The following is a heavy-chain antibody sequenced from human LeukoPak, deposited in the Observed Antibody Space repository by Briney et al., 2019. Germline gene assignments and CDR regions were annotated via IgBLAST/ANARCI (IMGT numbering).Heavy chain of an antibody. CDR3: AKDYGLQAPFDAFDI. J-gene: IGHJ3*02. V-gene: IGHV3-30*02. Sequence: GGSLRLSCAASGFTFSNYGMHWVRQAPGKGLEWVAFIRYDGSNKYYADSVKGRFTISRDNSKNTLYLQMNSLRAEDTAVYYCAKDYGLQAPFDAFDIWGQGTMVTVSS. CDR1: GFTFSNYG. D-gene: IGHD2-21*02. CDR2: IRYDGSNK.